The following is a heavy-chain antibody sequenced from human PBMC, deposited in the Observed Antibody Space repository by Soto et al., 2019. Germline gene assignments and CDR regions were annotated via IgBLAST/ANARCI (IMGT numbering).Heavy chain of an antibody. CDR3: ARDDGLRYYYGMDV. V-gene: IGHV1-18*01. CDR1: GYTFTNYY. CDR2: ISAYNGKT. Sequence: QVQLVQSGAEVKKPGASVKVSCKASGYTFTNYYITWVRRAPGQGLEWMGWISAYNGKTKYAQNLQGRVTMTTDTSTSTAYMELRSLRSDDTAVYYWARDDGLRYYYGMDVLRQGTTVTVSS. D-gene: IGHD2-21*01. J-gene: IGHJ6*02.